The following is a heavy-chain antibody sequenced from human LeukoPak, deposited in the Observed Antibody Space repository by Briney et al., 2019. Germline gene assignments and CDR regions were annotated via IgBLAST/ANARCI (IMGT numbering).Heavy chain of an antibody. Sequence: PGRSLRLSCAASGFTFSSYAMHWVRQAPGKGLEWVAVISCDGSNKYYADSVKGRFTISRDNSKNTLYLQMNSLRAEDTALYYCARDIKETLRWFGELLHDAFDIWGQGTMVTVSS. CDR2: ISCDGSNK. J-gene: IGHJ3*02. CDR1: GFTFSSYA. D-gene: IGHD3-10*01. CDR3: ARDIKETLRWFGELLHDAFDI. V-gene: IGHV3-30-3*01.